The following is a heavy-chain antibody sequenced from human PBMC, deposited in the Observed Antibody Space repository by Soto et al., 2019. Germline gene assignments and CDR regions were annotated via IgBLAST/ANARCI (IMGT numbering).Heavy chain of an antibody. CDR2: IIPIFGTA. Sequence: QVQLVQSGAEVKKPGSSVKVSCKASGGTFSSYAISWVRQAPGQGLEWMGGIIPIFGTANYAQKFQGRVTITADESTSTAYMERSSLRSEDTAVYYCAREPYGSSSRYYGMDVWGQGTTVTVSS. CDR3: AREPYGSSSRYYGMDV. V-gene: IGHV1-69*01. J-gene: IGHJ6*02. CDR1: GGTFSSYA. D-gene: IGHD6-13*01.